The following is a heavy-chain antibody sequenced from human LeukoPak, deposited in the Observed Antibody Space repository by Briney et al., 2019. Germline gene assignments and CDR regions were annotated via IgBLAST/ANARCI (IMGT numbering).Heavy chain of an antibody. V-gene: IGHV3-23*01. D-gene: IGHD4-23*01. J-gene: IGHJ4*02. CDR1: GFTFSSYA. CDR3: ARRGDGGRSFDY. Sequence: GGSLRLSCAASGFTFSSYAMSWVRQAPGKGLEWVSAISGSGGSTYYADSVKGRFTISRDNSKNTLYLQMNSLRAEDTAVYYCARRGDGGRSFDYWGQGTLVTVSS. CDR2: ISGSGGST.